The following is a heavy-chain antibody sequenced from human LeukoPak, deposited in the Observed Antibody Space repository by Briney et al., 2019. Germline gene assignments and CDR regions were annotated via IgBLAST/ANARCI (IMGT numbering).Heavy chain of an antibody. Sequence: GGSLRLSCAASGFTFSSYAMHWVRQAPGKGLEWVAVISYDGSNKYYADSVKGRFTISRDNSKNTLYLQMNSLRAEDTAVYYCARGRYSSSWYVWHDYWGQGTLVTVSS. CDR1: GFTFSSYA. CDR2: ISYDGSNK. D-gene: IGHD6-13*01. V-gene: IGHV3-30*04. J-gene: IGHJ4*02. CDR3: ARGRYSSSWYVWHDY.